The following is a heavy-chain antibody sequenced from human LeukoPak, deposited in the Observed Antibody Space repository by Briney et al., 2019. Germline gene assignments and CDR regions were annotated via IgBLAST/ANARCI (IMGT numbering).Heavy chain of an antibody. V-gene: IGHV3-23*01. CDR1: GLTFSNHG. CDR3: AKMNGYFEY. D-gene: IGHD1-1*01. CDR2: ITGDGTTT. J-gene: IGHJ4*02. Sequence: PGGSLRLSCEASGLTFSNHGMSRVRQAPGKGLQWVSVITGDGTTTYYADSVKGRFTISRDNSKNMLYLQMSSLRAEDTAVYYCAKMNGYFEYWGQGALVPVSS.